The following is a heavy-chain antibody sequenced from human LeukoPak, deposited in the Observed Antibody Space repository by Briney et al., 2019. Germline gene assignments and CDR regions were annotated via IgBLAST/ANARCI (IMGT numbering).Heavy chain of an antibody. J-gene: IGHJ4*02. CDR2: INHSGST. CDR1: GGSFSGYD. CDR3: ARDPYSVYGRPFDY. D-gene: IGHD5/OR15-5a*01. V-gene: IGHV4-34*01. Sequence: SETLSLTCAVYGGSFSGYDWSWIRQTPEKGLEWIGQINHSGSTNYNPSLKSRVTISVDTSKNQFSLELTSVTAADTAVYSCARDPYSVYGRPFDYWSQGTLVTVSS.